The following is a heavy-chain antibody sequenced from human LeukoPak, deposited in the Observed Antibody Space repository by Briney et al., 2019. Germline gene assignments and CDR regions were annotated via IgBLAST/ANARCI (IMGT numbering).Heavy chain of an antibody. J-gene: IGHJ4*02. Sequence: ASVKVSCKASGYTFTSYYMHWVRQAPGQGLEWMGIINPSGGSTSYAQKFQGRVTMTRDTSTSTVYMELSSLRSEDTAVYYCARDFDSSGYSLGAEYYFDYWGQGTLVTVSS. CDR1: GYTFTSYY. D-gene: IGHD3-22*01. CDR3: ARDFDSSGYSLGAEYYFDY. V-gene: IGHV1-46*01. CDR2: INPSGGST.